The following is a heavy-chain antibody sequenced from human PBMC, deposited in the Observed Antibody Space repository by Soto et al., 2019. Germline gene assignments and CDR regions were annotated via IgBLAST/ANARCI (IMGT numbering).Heavy chain of an antibody. Sequence: ASVKVSCKASGYTFSNYYMHWVRQAPGQGLEWMGGVNPNGDTTYYAPKFLGRLTVTRDTSTSTVYMELSSLRSDGTAVYYCAREGATAAKMCDYWGQGTRVTVSS. CDR3: AREGATAAKMCDY. CDR2: VNPNGDTT. J-gene: IGHJ4*02. CDR1: GYTFSNYY. V-gene: IGHV1-46*01. D-gene: IGHD2-2*01.